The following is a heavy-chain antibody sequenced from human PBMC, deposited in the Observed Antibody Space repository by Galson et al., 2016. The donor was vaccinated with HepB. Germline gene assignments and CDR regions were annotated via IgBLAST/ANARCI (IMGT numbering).Heavy chain of an antibody. CDR1: GGFISSTSFH. CDR3: ARRNVDTSFVTWGYFDS. D-gene: IGHD5-18*01. J-gene: IGHJ4*02. Sequence: SETLSLTCSVSGGFISSTSFHWGWVRQPPGKGLEWIGDVEYIGSAYYNPSLRSRVTISVDTAKNQFSLRLRSGTAADTSVYFCARRNVDTSFVTWGYFDSRGPGTLVAVAS. V-gene: IGHV4-39*01. CDR2: VEYIGSA.